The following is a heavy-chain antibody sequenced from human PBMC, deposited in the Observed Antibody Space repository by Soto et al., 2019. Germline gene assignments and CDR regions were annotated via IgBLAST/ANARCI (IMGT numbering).Heavy chain of an antibody. J-gene: IGHJ6*02. CDR2: ISDDGNNK. CDR3: VKVTGRYYYYGMDV. CDR1: GFIFSNYG. Sequence: QVQLVESGGGVVQPGKSLTVSCAASGFIFSNYGMHWFRQAPGKGLEWVAVISDDGNNKHYRDSVKGRFTVSRDNFKNTLYLQLNSLIADDTAIYYCVKVTGRYYYYGMDVWGQGTTVTVSS. V-gene: IGHV3-30*18. D-gene: IGHD2-15*01.